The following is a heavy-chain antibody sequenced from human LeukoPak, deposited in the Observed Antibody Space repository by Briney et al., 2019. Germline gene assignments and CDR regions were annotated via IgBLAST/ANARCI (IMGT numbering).Heavy chain of an antibody. Sequence: ASVTVSLMGTGYTYIRYKMHWLRQAPGQGLEWMGWINPKSGGTNYAQKFQGRVTMTRDTSISTAYMELSRLRSDDTAVYYCASVSLNADDGQHWGQGTLVTVSS. V-gene: IGHV1-2*02. CDR2: INPKSGGT. CDR3: ASVSLNADDGQH. D-gene: IGHD1-1*01. CDR1: GYTYIRYK. J-gene: IGHJ1*01.